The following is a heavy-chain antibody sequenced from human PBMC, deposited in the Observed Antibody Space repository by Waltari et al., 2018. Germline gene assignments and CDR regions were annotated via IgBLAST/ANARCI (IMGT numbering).Heavy chain of an antibody. Sequence: EVQLVEAGGGLVQPGGSLRLSCAASGFTFSSYWMSWVRQAPGKGLEWVSVIYSGGSTYYADSVKGRFTISRDNSKNTLYLQMNSLRAEDTAVYYCARDGRAPDAFDIWGQGTMVTVSS. V-gene: IGHV3-66*01. CDR1: GFTFSSYW. D-gene: IGHD1-26*01. J-gene: IGHJ3*02. CDR3: ARDGRAPDAFDI. CDR2: IYSGGST.